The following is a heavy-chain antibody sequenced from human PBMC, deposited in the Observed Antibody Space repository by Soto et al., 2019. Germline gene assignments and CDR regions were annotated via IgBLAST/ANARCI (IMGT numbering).Heavy chain of an antibody. CDR3: AKDIRLRLGELSTAIDY. CDR2: ISGSGGST. CDR1: GFTFISYA. V-gene: IGHV3-23*01. J-gene: IGHJ4*02. Sequence: GGSLRLSCAASGFTFISYAMSWVRQAPGKGLEWVSAISGSGGSTYYADSVKGRFTISRDNSKNTLYLQMNSLRAEDTAVYYCAKDIRLRLGELSTAIDYWGQGTLVTVSS. D-gene: IGHD3-16*02.